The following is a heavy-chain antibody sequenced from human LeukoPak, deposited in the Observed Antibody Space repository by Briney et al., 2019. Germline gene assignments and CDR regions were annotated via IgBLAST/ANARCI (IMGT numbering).Heavy chain of an antibody. J-gene: IGHJ4*02. CDR1: GFTFSNYD. CDR3: AKDSGSYYLDY. D-gene: IGHD1-26*01. V-gene: IGHV3-33*06. CDR2: IWYDGSNK. Sequence: GGSLRLSCAASGFTFSNYDMHWVRQAPGKGLEWVAVIWYDGSNKYYADPVKGRFAISRDNSKNTLYLQMNNLRAEDTAVYYCAKDSGSYYLDYWGQGTLVTVSS.